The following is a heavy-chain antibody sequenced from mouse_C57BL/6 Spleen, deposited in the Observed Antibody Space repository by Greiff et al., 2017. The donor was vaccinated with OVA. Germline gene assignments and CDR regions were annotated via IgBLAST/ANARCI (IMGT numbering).Heavy chain of an antibody. Sequence: DVQLVESGGGLVKPGGSLKLSCAASGFTFSSYAMSWVRQTPDKRLEWVATISDGGSYTYYPDNVKGRFTISRDNAKNNLYLQMSHLKSEDTAMYYCARDPLITTGWYFDVWGTGTTVTVSS. D-gene: IGHD1-2*01. CDR3: ARDPLITTGWYFDV. CDR1: GFTFSSYA. J-gene: IGHJ1*03. V-gene: IGHV5-4*01. CDR2: ISDGGSYT.